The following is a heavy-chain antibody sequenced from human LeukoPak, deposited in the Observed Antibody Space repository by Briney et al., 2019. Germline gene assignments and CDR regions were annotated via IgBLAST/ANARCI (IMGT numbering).Heavy chain of an antibody. CDR3: ARQIGYSNYANGYYYYMDV. J-gene: IGHJ6*03. V-gene: IGHV5-51*01. CDR2: IYPGDSDT. CDR1: RYSFTSYW. Sequence: GESLKISCKGSRYSFTSYWIGWVRQMPGKGLEWMGIIYPGDSDTRYSPSFQGQVTISADKSISTAYLQWSSLKASDTAMYYCARQIGYSNYANGYYYYMDVWGKGTTVTVSS. D-gene: IGHD4-11*01.